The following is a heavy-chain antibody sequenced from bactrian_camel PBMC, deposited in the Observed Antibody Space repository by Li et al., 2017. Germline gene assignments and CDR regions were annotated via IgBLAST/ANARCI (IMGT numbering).Heavy chain of an antibody. CDR1: GFTFSSVT. J-gene: IGHJ4*01. D-gene: IGHD3*01. CDR2: IMILGSTT. Sequence: DVQLVESGGGLVQPGGSLRLSCAASGFTFSSVTMTWFRQSPGKEREGVAAIMILGSTTYYADSVKGRGTISQDNAKNMVYLQVDSLKAEDTAMYYCAAGWSFGVGTLLRRHVNYWGQGTQVTVSS. V-gene: IGHV3S40*01. CDR3: AAGWSFGVGTLLRRHVNY.